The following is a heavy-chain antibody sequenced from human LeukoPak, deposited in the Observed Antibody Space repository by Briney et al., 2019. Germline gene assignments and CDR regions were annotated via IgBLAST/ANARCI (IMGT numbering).Heavy chain of an antibody. D-gene: IGHD3-22*01. CDR1: GFTFSSYS. CDR3: ARGHPYYDSSGYYPGD. V-gene: IGHV3-21*01. J-gene: IGHJ4*02. CDR2: ISSSSSYI. Sequence: GGSLRLSCAASGFTFSSYSMNWVRQAPGKGREWVSSISSSSSYIYYADSVKGRFTIYRDNAKNSLYLQMNSLRAEDTAVYYCARGHPYYDSSGYYPGDWGQGTLVTVSS.